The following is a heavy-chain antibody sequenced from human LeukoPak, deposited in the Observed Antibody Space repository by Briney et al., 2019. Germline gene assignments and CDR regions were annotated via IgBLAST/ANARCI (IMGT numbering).Heavy chain of an antibody. Sequence: PGGSLRLSCAASGFTVSSNYMSWVRQAPGKGLEWVSVIYSGGSTYYADSVKGRFTISRHNSKNTLYLQMNSLRAEDTAVYYCARDCRDGYNCGDYWGQGTLVTVSS. CDR1: GFTVSSNY. D-gene: IGHD5-24*01. CDR3: ARDCRDGYNCGDY. CDR2: IYSGGST. V-gene: IGHV3-53*04. J-gene: IGHJ4*02.